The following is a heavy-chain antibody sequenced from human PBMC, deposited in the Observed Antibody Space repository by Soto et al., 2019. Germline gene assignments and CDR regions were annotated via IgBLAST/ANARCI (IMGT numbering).Heavy chain of an antibody. CDR1: GFSLTIPSLG. CDR2: IFSDDDK. V-gene: IGHV2-26*01. J-gene: IGHJ6*02. CDR3: TRIHGKSFSDYYYSGMDV. Sequence: QVTLKESGPVLLKPTETLTLTCTVSGFSLTIPSLGVSWVRQPPGKDLEWLAHIFSDDDKSYSTSLQSRLTSSQHTSKGQVVLSMTNMEPAATATYYCTRIHGKSFSDYYYSGMDVWGQGATGTVSS. D-gene: IGHD3-16*02.